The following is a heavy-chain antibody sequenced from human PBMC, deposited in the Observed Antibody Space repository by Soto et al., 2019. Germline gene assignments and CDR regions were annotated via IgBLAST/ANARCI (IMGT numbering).Heavy chain of an antibody. CDR3: APMGV. CDR1: GFTFSTYA. Sequence: GGSLRLSCEGSGFTFSTYAMSWVRQAPGKGLEWVSAISGSGGSTYYTDSVKGRFTISRDNSKNTLYLQMNTLRADDTALYYCAPMGVWGQGTTVTVSS. CDR2: ISGSGGST. V-gene: IGHV3-23*01. J-gene: IGHJ6*02.